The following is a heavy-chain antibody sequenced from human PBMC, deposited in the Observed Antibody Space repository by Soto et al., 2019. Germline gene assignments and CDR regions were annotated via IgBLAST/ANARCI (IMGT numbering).Heavy chain of an antibody. CDR1: GFTFSTDS. D-gene: IGHD3-10*01. CDR2: ISSSPRYI. V-gene: IGHV3-21*01. Sequence: EVQLVEYGGGLVNPGESLRLACAASGFTFSTDSMNWVRQATGKGLEWVSSISSSPRYIYYADSVKGRCTISRDNAKNSRYLQMKRLRADDTAMYYCARDNWWETRVRGFYYYGMDVWGQGTTVTVSS. J-gene: IGHJ6*02. CDR3: ARDNWWETRVRGFYYYGMDV.